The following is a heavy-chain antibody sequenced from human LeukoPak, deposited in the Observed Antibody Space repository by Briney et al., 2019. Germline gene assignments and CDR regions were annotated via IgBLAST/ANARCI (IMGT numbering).Heavy chain of an antibody. D-gene: IGHD3-10*01. Sequence: GGSLRLSCAASGFTFSSYSMNWVRQAPGKGLDWVSSISSSSSYIYYADSVKGRFTISRDNAKNSLYLQMNSLRAEDTAVYYCARDSVSGSYPIPFDYWGQGTLVTVSS. V-gene: IGHV3-21*01. J-gene: IGHJ4*02. CDR1: GFTFSSYS. CDR2: ISSSSSYI. CDR3: ARDSVSGSYPIPFDY.